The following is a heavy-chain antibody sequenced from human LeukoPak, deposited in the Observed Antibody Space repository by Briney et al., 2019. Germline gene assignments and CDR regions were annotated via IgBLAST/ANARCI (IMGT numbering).Heavy chain of an antibody. V-gene: IGHV4-4*07. CDR1: GVSISRYY. CDR3: AGDHQDYGANSALWY. D-gene: IGHD4-23*01. J-gene: IGHJ4*02. Sequence: SETLSLTCTVSGVSISRYYWSWIRQPAGKGLQWIGRIQTSGSTNYNPSLESRIIMSVDTSKNQFSLKLTSVTAADAAVYYCAGDHQDYGANSALWYWGQGTLVIVSS. CDR2: IQTSGST.